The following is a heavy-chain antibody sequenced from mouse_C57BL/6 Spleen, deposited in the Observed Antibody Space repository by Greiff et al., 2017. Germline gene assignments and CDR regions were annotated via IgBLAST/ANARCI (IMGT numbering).Heavy chain of an antibody. J-gene: IGHJ4*01. CDR3: ALLRRAYAMDY. Sequence: EVQLQQSGPVLVKPGASVKMSCKASGYTFTDYYMNWVKQSHGKSLEWIGVINPYNGGTSYNQKFKGKATLTVDKSSSTAYMELNSLTSEDSAVYYCALLRRAYAMDYWGQGTSVTVSS. CDR2: INPYNGGT. CDR1: GYTFTDYY. V-gene: IGHV1-19*01. D-gene: IGHD1-1*01.